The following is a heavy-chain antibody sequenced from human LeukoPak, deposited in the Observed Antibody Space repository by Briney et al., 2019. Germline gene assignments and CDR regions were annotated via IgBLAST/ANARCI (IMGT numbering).Heavy chain of an antibody. CDR3: AREPTAMIL. J-gene: IGHJ4*02. CDR2: ISSSSTYI. CDR1: GFTFSIYS. Sequence: GGSLRLSCAASGFTFSIYSMNWVRQTPGKGLEWVSSISSSSTYIYYADLVKGRFTISRDNAKNSLYLQMNSLRAEDTAVYYCAREPTAMILWGQGTLVTVSS. V-gene: IGHV3-21*01. D-gene: IGHD5-18*01.